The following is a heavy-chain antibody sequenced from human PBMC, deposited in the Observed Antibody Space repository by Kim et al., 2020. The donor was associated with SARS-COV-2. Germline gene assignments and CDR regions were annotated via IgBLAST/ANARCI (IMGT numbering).Heavy chain of an antibody. CDR3: ARVERVHYYDSSGPFDY. J-gene: IGHJ4*02. CDR1: GYTFTSYA. Sequence: ASVKVSCKASGYTFTSYAMHWVRQAPGQRLEWMGWINAGNGNTKYSQKFQGRVTITRDTSTSTAYMELSSLRSEDTAVYYCARVERVHYYDSSGPFDYWGQGTLVTVSS. D-gene: IGHD3-22*01. V-gene: IGHV1-3*01. CDR2: INAGNGNT.